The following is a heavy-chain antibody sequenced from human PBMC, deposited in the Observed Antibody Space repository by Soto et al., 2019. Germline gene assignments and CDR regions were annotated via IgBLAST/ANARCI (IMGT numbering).Heavy chain of an antibody. CDR1: GGCIISGGYY. D-gene: IGHD3-10*01. CDR3: ARDLDYGSGKDGMDV. CDR2: IYYSGST. V-gene: IGHV4-31*03. Sequence: TAETMSLTXTVSGGCIISGGYYWSWIGQHPGKGLEWIGYIYYSGSTYYNPSLKSRVTISVDTSKNQFSLKLSSVTAADTAVYYCARDLDYGSGKDGMDVWGQGTTVTVSS. J-gene: IGHJ6*02.